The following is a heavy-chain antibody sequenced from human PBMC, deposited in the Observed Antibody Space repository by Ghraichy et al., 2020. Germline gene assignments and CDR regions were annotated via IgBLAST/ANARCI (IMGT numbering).Heavy chain of an antibody. CDR2: INAGNGNT. D-gene: IGHD6-19*01. CDR1: GYTFTSYA. Sequence: ASVKVSCKASGYTFTSYAMHWVRQAPGQRLEWMGWINAGNGNTKYSQKFQGRVTITRDTSASTAYMELSSLRSEDTAVYYCARVLGQWLVWPGYWGQGTLVTVSS. J-gene: IGHJ4*02. V-gene: IGHV1-3*01. CDR3: ARVLGQWLVWPGY.